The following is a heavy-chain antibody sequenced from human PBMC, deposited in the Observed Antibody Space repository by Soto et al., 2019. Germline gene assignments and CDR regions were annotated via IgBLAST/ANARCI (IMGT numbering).Heavy chain of an antibody. CDR1: GDSISSGGYS. V-gene: IGHV4-30-2*01. CDR3: ARDSRSGYYLDY. D-gene: IGHD3-22*01. J-gene: IGHJ4*02. Sequence: QLQLQESGSGLVKPSQTLSLTCAVSGDSISSGGYSWNWIRQPPGKGLEWIGYIYHSGGTDYNPSLKSRVTITVDSSNNQFSLKLSSVTAAATGVYYCARDSRSGYYLDYWGQGTLVTVSS. CDR2: IYHSGGT.